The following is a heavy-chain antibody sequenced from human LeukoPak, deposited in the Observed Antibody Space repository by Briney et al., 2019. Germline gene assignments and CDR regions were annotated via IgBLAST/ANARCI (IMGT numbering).Heavy chain of an antibody. Sequence: ASVKVSCKASGYTFTSYGISWVRQAPGQGLEWMGWISAYNGNTNYAQKLQGRVTMTTDTSTSTAYMELRSLRSDDTAVYYCAGLGMVTTGYYYYMDVWGKGTTVTVSS. V-gene: IGHV1-18*01. CDR3: AGLGMVTTGYYYYMDV. J-gene: IGHJ6*03. D-gene: IGHD2-21*02. CDR1: GYTFTSYG. CDR2: ISAYNGNT.